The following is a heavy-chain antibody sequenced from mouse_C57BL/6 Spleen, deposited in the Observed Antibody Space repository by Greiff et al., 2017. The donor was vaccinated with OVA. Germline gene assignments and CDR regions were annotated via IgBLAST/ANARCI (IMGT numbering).Heavy chain of an antibody. CDR2: IGPGSGST. V-gene: IGHV1-77*01. CDR1: GYTFTDYS. J-gene: IGHJ2*01. Sequence: LQESGAELVKPGASVKISCKASGYTFTDYSINWVKQRPGQGLEWIGKIGPGSGSTYYNEKFKGKATLTADKSSSTAYMQLSSMTSEDSAVYFCAREGYYYGSSYFDYWGQGTTLTVSS. D-gene: IGHD1-1*01. CDR3: AREGYYYGSSYFDY.